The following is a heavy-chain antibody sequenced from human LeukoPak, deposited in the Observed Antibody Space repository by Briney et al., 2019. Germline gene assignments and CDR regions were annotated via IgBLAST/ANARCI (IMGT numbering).Heavy chain of an antibody. CDR1: GFTFSSYA. V-gene: IGHV3-30*04. J-gene: IGHJ3*02. D-gene: IGHD4-17*01. CDR2: ISYDGSNK. CDR3: AKEQTTVTADAFDI. Sequence: PGRSLRLSCAASGFTFSSYAMHWVRQAPGKGLEWVAVISYDGSNKYYADSVKGRFTISRDNSKNTLYLQMNRLRAEDTAVYYCAKEQTTVTADAFDIWGQGTMVTVSS.